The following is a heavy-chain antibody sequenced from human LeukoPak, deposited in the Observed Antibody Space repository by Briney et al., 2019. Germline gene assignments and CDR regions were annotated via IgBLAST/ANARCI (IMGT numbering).Heavy chain of an antibody. J-gene: IGHJ4*02. CDR1: GYSISSAYY. CDR2: IYHSGST. Sequence: SETLSLTCAVSGYSISSAYYWGWIRQPPGEGLEWIGGIYHSGSTYYNPSLKSRVTISVDTSKNQFSLKLSSVTAADTAVYYCAREWAYGSGSYFAYWGQGTLVTVSS. V-gene: IGHV4-38-2*02. CDR3: AREWAYGSGSYFAY. D-gene: IGHD3-10*01.